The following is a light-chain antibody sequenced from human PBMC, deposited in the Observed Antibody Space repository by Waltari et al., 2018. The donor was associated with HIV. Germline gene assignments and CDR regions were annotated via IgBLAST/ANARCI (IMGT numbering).Light chain of an antibody. J-gene: IGKJ2*01. Sequence: EIVMTQSPPTLSVSPGQRVTIAGRASQSISAKVAWYQQRPGQAPRLLIYEAATRPTGIPARFSGSGSGTEFTLTISSLQSEDFATYFCQQYDSGPRGITFGQGTMLELK. CDR2: EAA. V-gene: IGKV3-15*01. CDR1: QSISAK. CDR3: QQYDSGPRGIT.